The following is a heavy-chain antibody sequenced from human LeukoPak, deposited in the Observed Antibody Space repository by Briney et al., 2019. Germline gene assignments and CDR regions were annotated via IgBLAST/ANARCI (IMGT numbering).Heavy chain of an antibody. CDR3: ARGNILSGYCFDF. D-gene: IGHD3-9*01. CDR1: GGSISGYY. Sequence: PSETLSLTCAVYGGSISGYYWSWIRQPPGKGLEWVGEIHYTGATSYNPSLKCRATISIDTSKNQLSLKLGSVTAADTAVYYCARGNILSGYCFDFWGQGALVTVSS. CDR2: IHYTGAT. V-gene: IGHV4-34*01. J-gene: IGHJ4*02.